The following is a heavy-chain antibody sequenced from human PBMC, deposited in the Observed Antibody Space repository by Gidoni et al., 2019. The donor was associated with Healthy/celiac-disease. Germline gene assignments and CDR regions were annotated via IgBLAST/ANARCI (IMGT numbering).Heavy chain of an antibody. CDR2: IYYSGST. J-gene: IGHJ6*02. CDR3: ARVVPAGDYYYYYGMDV. D-gene: IGHD2-2*01. V-gene: IGHV4-39*07. CDR1: PGPISTSSYY. Sequence: QLQLLAPRPGLVKPSVTLSLTRTVSPGPISTSSYYWGWIRQPPGKGLEWIGSIYYSGSTYYNPSLKSRVTISVDTSKNQFSLKLSSVTAADTAVYYCARVVPAGDYYYYYGMDVWGQGTTVTVSS.